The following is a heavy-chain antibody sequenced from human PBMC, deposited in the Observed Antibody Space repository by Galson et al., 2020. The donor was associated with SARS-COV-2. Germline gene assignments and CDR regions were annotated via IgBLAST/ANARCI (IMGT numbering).Heavy chain of an antibody. CDR3: ATAPPIAVAGNWFDP. CDR1: GYTLTELS. Sequence: ASVKVSCKVSGYTLTELSMHWVRQAPGKGLEWMGGFDPEDGETIYAQKFQDRVTMTEDTSTDTAYMELSSLRSEDTAVYYCATAPPIAVAGNWFDPWGQGTLVTVSS. CDR2: FDPEDGET. V-gene: IGHV1-24*01. J-gene: IGHJ5*02. D-gene: IGHD6-19*01.